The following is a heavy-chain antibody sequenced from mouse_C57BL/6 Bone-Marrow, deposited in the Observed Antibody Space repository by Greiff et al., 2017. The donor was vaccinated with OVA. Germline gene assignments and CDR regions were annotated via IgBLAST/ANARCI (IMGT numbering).Heavy chain of an antibody. D-gene: IGHD2-4*01. CDR2: IHPSDSDT. J-gene: IGHJ2*01. Sequence: QVHVKQPGAELVKPGASVKVSCKASGYTFTSYWMHWVKQRPGQGLEWIGRIHPSDSDTNYNQKFKGKATLTVDKSSSTAYMQLSSLTSEDSAVYYCAIPPIYYDYDFDYWGQGTTLTVSS. V-gene: IGHV1-74*01. CDR1: GYTFTSYW. CDR3: AIPPIYYDYDFDY.